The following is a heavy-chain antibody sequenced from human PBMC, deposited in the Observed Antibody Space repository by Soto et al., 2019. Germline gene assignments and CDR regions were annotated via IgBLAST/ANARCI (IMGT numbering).Heavy chain of an antibody. CDR1: GFTFSSYA. J-gene: IGHJ4*02. CDR2: ISGSGGST. Sequence: GGSLRLSCAASGFTFSSYAMSWVRQAPGKGLEWVSAISGSGGSTYYADSVKGRFTISRDNSKNTLYLQMNSLRAEDTAVYYCAKNAITYYYDSSGYVDYWGQGTLVTVSS. D-gene: IGHD3-22*01. V-gene: IGHV3-23*01. CDR3: AKNAITYYYDSSGYVDY.